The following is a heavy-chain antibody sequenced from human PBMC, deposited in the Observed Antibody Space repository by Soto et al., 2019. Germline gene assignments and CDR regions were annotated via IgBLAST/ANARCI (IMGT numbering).Heavy chain of an antibody. CDR2: ISPYTGNT. V-gene: IGHV1-18*01. D-gene: IGHD3-16*01. CDR3: VMVDNYVTPTPQDV. Sequence: QVQRGQSGDALKKPGASVKVSCKASGYIFVNYGIAWVRQAPGQGLEWMGWISPYTGNTHSATQVQGRLTMTTATSTSTAYMDQGSLPSDETAVYYCVMVDNYVTPTPQDVWGQGTTVTVSS. CDR1: GYIFVNYG. J-gene: IGHJ6*02.